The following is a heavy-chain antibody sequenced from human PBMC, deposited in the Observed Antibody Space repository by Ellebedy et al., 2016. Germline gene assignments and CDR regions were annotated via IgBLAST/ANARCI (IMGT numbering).Heavy chain of an antibody. Sequence: GGSLRLXCAASGFSFSDYGMHWVRQAPGKGLEWVALIWYDGKNKYYGDSVKGRFTISRDDSKNRVYLQMNSLRVEDTGVYFCARDATGDYGDPTGDYWGQGTLVAVSS. D-gene: IGHD4-17*01. CDR2: IWYDGKNK. V-gene: IGHV3-33*01. CDR3: ARDATGDYGDPTGDY. J-gene: IGHJ4*02. CDR1: GFSFSDYG.